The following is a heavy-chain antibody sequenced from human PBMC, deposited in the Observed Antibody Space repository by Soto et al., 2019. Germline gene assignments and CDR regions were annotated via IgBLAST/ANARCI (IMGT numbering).Heavy chain of an antibody. CDR2: IYYSGET. J-gene: IGHJ1*01. CDR3: ARHGSF. CDR1: GVSISGTSYY. D-gene: IGHD3-16*02. Sequence: SETLSLACTVSGVSISGTSYYWGWIRQTPAKDLEWIGTIYYSGETFYNPSLKSRVTISIDTSKNHFSLNLTSVTAADTAIYYCARHGSFWGQGALVTVSS. V-gene: IGHV4-39*01.